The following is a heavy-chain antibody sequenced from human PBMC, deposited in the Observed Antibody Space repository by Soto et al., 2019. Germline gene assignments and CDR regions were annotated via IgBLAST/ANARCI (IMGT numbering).Heavy chain of an antibody. Sequence: GGSLRLSCAASGFTFSSYGMHWVRQAPGKGLEWVAVIWYDGSNKYYADSVKGRFTISRDNSKNTLYLQMNSLRAEDTAVYYCARGGYSYDRYYYYYGMDVWGQGTTVTVSS. CDR2: IWYDGSNK. CDR3: ARGGYSYDRYYYYYGMDV. V-gene: IGHV3-33*01. CDR1: GFTFSSYG. D-gene: IGHD5-18*01. J-gene: IGHJ6*02.